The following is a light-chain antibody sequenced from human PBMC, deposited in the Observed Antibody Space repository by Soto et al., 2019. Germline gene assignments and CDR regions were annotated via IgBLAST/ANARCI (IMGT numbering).Light chain of an antibody. J-gene: IGLJ1*01. CDR1: SSDVGGYNY. CDR3: KVWDDNSDHHV. Sequence: QSVLTQPASVSGSPGQSITISCTGTSSDVGGYNYVSWYQQHPGKAPKLMIYEVSNRPSGVSNRFSGSKSGNTATLNISRVEAGDEAEYHCKVWDDNSDHHVFGTGTKVTV. V-gene: IGLV2-14*01. CDR2: EVS.